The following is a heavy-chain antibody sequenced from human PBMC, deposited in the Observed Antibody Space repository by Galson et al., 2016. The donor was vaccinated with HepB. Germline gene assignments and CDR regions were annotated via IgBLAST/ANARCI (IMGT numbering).Heavy chain of an antibody. Sequence: SLRLSCAASGFTFSSYAMSWVRQAPGKGLEWVSAISGSGGSTYYADSVKGRFTISRDNSKNTLYLQMNSLRAEDTAVYYDILTGYYREQDRRIDYWGQGTLVTVSS. J-gene: IGHJ4*02. V-gene: IGHV3-23*01. CDR1: GFTFSSYA. CDR3: ILTGYYREQDRRIDY. D-gene: IGHD3-9*01. CDR2: ISGSGGST.